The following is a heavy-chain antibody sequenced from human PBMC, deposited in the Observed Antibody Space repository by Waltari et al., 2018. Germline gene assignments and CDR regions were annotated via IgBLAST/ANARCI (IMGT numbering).Heavy chain of an antibody. CDR2: IQRSGRT. V-gene: IGHV4-4*02. J-gene: IGHJ4*02. D-gene: IGHD2-15*01. CDR1: GDSMSSGDW. CDR3: ARDRGRGIYLDS. Sequence: QMQLHESGPGLVKPSGTLSVPCTVSGDSMSSGDWWRWVRQSPEKGLEWIGQIQRSGRTHYNPSFESRVSISIDTSNNQFSLKMTSTTAADTAVYYCARDRGRGIYLDSWGRGTLVTVSA.